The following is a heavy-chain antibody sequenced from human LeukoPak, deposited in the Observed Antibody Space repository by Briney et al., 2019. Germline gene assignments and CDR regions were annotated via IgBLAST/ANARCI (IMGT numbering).Heavy chain of an antibody. CDR1: GGSISSGGYY. D-gene: IGHD3-10*01. CDR3: ARGSLVTTGGWGYGSGSYYTSGY. Sequence: SETLSLTCTVSGGSISSGGYYWSWIRQPPGKGLEWIGYIYHSGSTYYNPSLKSRVTISVDRSKNQFSLKLSSVTAADTAVYYCARGSLVTTGGWGYGSGSYYTSGYWGQGALVTVSS. CDR2: IYHSGST. V-gene: IGHV4-30-2*01. J-gene: IGHJ4*02.